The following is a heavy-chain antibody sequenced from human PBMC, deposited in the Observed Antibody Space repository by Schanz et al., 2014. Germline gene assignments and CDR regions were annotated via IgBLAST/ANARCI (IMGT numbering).Heavy chain of an antibody. CDR2: MIGSGSSV. CDR1: GFTFFGSFA. V-gene: IGHV3-23*01. CDR3: AKDAAYYDSVIFPDH. D-gene: IGHD3-22*01. J-gene: IGHJ4*02. Sequence: EVQLLESGGGLVQPGGSLRLSCVASGFTFFGSFAMSWVRQAPGKGLEWVSRMIGSGSSVFYADSVKGRFTISRDNLKNTVYLQMNSLRAGDTAVYYCAKDAAYYDSVIFPDHWGQGTLVTVSS.